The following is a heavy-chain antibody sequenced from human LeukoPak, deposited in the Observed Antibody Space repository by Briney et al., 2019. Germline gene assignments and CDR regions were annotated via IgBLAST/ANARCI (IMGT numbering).Heavy chain of an antibody. CDR2: INSEGSTT. CDR1: GFTFSSYW. D-gene: IGHD1-26*01. J-gene: IGHJ3*02. Sequence: GGSLRLSCAASGFTFSSYWMHWVRQGPGKGLVWVSRINSEGSTTTYADSVKGRFTISRDNAKNTLYLQMNSLRAEDTAVYYCARDLTYSGSYSDAFDIWGQGTMVTVSS. V-gene: IGHV3-74*01. CDR3: ARDLTYSGSYSDAFDI.